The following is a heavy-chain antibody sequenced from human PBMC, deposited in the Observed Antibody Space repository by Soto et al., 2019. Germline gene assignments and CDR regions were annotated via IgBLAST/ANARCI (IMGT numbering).Heavy chain of an antibody. CDR2: IYYSGST. CDR3: ARDKREAAAGAIDYYDGMDV. D-gene: IGHD6-13*01. V-gene: IGHV4-31*03. Sequence: PSDTLSLTCTVSGGSISSGGYYWSWIRQHPGKGLEWIGYIYYSGSTYYNPSLKSRVTISVDTSKNQFSLKLSSVTAADTAVYYCARDKREAAAGAIDYYDGMDVCGQGTTVT. CDR1: GGSISSGGYY. J-gene: IGHJ6*02.